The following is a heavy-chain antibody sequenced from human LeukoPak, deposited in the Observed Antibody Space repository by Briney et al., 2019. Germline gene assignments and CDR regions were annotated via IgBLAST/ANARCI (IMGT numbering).Heavy chain of an antibody. CDR1: GYTFTGYY. J-gene: IGHJ4*02. V-gene: IGHV1-2*06. Sequence: VASVKVSCKASGYTFTGYYMHWVRQAPGQGLEWMGRINPNSGGTNYAQKFQGRVTMTRDTSISTAYMELSRLSSDDTAVYYCARVGPAGILRFLEWFDYWGQGTLVTVSS. CDR3: ARVGPAGILRFLEWFDY. D-gene: IGHD3-3*01. CDR2: INPNSGGT.